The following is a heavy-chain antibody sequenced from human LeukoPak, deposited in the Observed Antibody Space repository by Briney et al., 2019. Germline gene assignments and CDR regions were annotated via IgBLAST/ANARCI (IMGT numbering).Heavy chain of an antibody. Sequence: QPGGSLRLSCAASGFTFSSYAMSWVRQAPGKGLEWVSAISGSGGSTYYADSVKGRFTISRDNSKNTLYLQMNSLRAEDTAVYYCAKDPRPEYYYYMDVWGKGTTVTVSS. CDR2: ISGSGGST. CDR3: AKDPRPEYYYYMDV. CDR1: GFTFSSYA. V-gene: IGHV3-23*01. J-gene: IGHJ6*03.